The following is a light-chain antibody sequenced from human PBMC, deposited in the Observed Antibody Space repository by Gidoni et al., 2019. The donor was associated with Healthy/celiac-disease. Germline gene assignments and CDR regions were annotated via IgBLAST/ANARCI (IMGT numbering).Light chain of an antibody. CDR1: QSISSY. Sequence: DIQMTQSPSSLSASVGDRVTITCRASQSISSYLNWYEQKPGKAPKLLIYTASSLQSGVPPRFSGSGSGTDFTLTISRLQPEDFATYYCQQSYSTPHTFGQXTKLEIK. J-gene: IGKJ2*01. CDR3: QQSYSTPHT. V-gene: IGKV1-39*01. CDR2: TAS.